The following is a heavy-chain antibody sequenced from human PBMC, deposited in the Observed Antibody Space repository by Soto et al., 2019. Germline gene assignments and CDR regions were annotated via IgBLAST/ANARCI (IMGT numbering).Heavy chain of an antibody. CDR2: MLSDGTNR. V-gene: IGHV3-30*18. D-gene: IGHD4-17*01. CDR3: AKSGLRFLDYFDY. Sequence: QVQLVESGGGVVQPGRSLRLSCAGSGFTVSNYAMRWVRQAPGKGLEWVAVMLSDGTNRFSDSVKGRFTVSGDNSENTVYLQMNSLTGEDTAVYYCAKSGLRFLDYFDYWGQGTLVTVSS. CDR1: GFTVSNYA. J-gene: IGHJ4*02.